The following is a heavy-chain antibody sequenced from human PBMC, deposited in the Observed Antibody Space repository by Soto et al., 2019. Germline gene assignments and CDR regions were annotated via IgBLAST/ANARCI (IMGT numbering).Heavy chain of an antibody. Sequence: TGGSLRLSCAASGFTFSSYSLNWVRQAPGKGLEWVSYISNSGSTIYYADSVKGRFTISRDNAKNSLYLQMNSLRAEDTAVYYCARDWRESYYYYYFMDVWGKGTTVTVSS. CDR2: ISNSGSTI. CDR3: ARDWRESYYYYYFMDV. V-gene: IGHV3-48*01. D-gene: IGHD3-3*01. J-gene: IGHJ6*03. CDR1: GFTFSSYS.